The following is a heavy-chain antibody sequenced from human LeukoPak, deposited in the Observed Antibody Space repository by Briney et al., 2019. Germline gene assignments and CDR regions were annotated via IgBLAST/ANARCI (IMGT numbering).Heavy chain of an antibody. CDR3: ARDPSYYYESSGYYSSVDY. D-gene: IGHD3-22*01. J-gene: IGHJ4*02. CDR1: GFTFSTYG. Sequence: PGGSLRPSCAASGFTFSTYGMHWVRPAPGKGREWVAVVWSDASHKYYADPVKIRVTISRDNAKMSLYLQMTSLRAEYTAVYSFARDPSYYYESSGYYSSVDYWGQGTLVTVSS. CDR2: VWSDASHK. V-gene: IGHV3-33*01.